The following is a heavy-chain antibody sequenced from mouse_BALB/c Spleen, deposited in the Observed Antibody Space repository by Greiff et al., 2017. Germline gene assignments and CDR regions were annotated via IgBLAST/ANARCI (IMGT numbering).Heavy chain of an antibody. CDR1: GYSITSDYA. Sequence: VQLKESGPGLVKPSQSLSLTCTVTGYSITSDYAWNWIRQFPGNKLEWMGYISYSGSTSYNPSLKSRISITRDTSKNQFFLQLNSVTTEDTATYYCARRGLRSAMDYWGQGTSVTVSS. CDR3: ARRGLRSAMDY. D-gene: IGHD2-4*01. V-gene: IGHV3-2*02. J-gene: IGHJ4*01. CDR2: ISYSGST.